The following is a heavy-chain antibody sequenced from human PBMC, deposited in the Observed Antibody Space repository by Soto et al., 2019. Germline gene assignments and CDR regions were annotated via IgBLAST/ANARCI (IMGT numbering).Heavy chain of an antibody. V-gene: IGHV4-59*01. Sequence: QVQLQESGPGLVKPSETLSLTCTVSGGSISSYYWSWIRQPPGKGLEWIGYIYYSGSTNYNPSLKSRVTISVDTSKXXFXLXXSSVTAADTAVYYCARDRIDIVLVPAARPMGWFDPWGQGTLVTVSS. D-gene: IGHD2-2*01. CDR3: ARDRIDIVLVPAARPMGWFDP. CDR2: IYYSGST. J-gene: IGHJ5*02. CDR1: GGSISSYY.